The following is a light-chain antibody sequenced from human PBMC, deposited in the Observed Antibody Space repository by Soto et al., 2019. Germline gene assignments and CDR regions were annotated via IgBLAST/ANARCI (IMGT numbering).Light chain of an antibody. J-gene: IGLJ2*01. CDR3: QAWDSSTSEV. CDR2: QDS. V-gene: IGLV3-1*01. CDR1: KLGDKY. Sequence: SYGLTQPPSVSVSPGQTASITCSGDKLGDKYACWYQQKPGQSPVLVIYQDSKRPSGIPERFSGSNSGNTATLTISGTQAMDEADYYCQAWDSSTSEVFGGGTKLTVL.